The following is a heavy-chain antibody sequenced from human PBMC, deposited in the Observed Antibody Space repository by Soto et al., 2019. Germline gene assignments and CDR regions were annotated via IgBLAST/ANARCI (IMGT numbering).Heavy chain of an antibody. CDR2: ISYDGSNK. CDR3: ASSEMATIMYAFDI. Sequence: GGSLTLSCAASGFTFSSYAMHWVRQAPGKGLEWVAVISYDGSNKYYADSVKGRFTISRDNSKNTLYLQMNSLRAEDTAVYYCASSEMATIMYAFDIWGQGTMVTVSS. D-gene: IGHD5-12*01. V-gene: IGHV3-30-3*01. J-gene: IGHJ3*02. CDR1: GFTFSSYA.